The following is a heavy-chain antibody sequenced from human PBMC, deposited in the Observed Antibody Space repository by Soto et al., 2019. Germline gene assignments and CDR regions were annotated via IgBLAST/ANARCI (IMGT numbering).Heavy chain of an antibody. Sequence: QVQLVQSGAEVKKPGSSVKVSCKASGGTFSSYAISWVRQAPGQGLEWMGGIIPISDTTNYAQKFQGRVTITAHESTSTAYMELSSRRSEDTAVYYWARSQGSSTSLQIYYYYYYGMDGWGQGTTVTVSS. CDR3: ARSQGSSTSLQIYYYYYYGMDG. V-gene: IGHV1-69*01. J-gene: IGHJ6*02. CDR2: IIPISDTT. CDR1: GGTFSSYA. D-gene: IGHD2-2*01.